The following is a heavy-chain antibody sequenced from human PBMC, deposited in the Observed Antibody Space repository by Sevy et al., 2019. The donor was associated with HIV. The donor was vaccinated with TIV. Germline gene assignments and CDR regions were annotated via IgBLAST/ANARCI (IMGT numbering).Heavy chain of an antibody. CDR3: ARGHHYYYDSSAFFEY. Sequence: GGSLRLSCTAAGFTFSSYEMNWVRQAPGKGLEWVSSIVNSGSTVYYADSVKGRFTISRDNAKNSLFLQMNSLRAEDTAVYYCARGHHYYYDSSAFFEYWGQGTLVTVSS. V-gene: IGHV3-48*03. D-gene: IGHD3-22*01. CDR2: IVNSGSTV. CDR1: GFTFSSYE. J-gene: IGHJ4*02.